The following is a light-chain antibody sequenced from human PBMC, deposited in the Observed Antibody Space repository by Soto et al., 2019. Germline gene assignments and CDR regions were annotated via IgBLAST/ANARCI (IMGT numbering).Light chain of an antibody. J-gene: IGLJ1*01. CDR2: ENN. Sequence: QSVLTQPPSVSAAPGQRVTISCTGSSSNIGAGYEAHWYQQVPGTAPKLLIYENNNRPSGVPDRSSGSKSGTSASLAITGLQAEDEAEYYCQSYDSSLSGYVFGTGTKLTVL. CDR1: SSNIGAGYE. V-gene: IGLV1-40*01. CDR3: QSYDSSLSGYV.